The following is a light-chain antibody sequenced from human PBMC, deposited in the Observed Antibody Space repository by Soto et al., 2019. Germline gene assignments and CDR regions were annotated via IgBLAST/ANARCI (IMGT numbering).Light chain of an antibody. J-gene: IGLJ1*01. CDR2: EVN. CDR1: SSDVGGYNY. CDR3: SSYASSNSCV. V-gene: IGLV2-8*01. Sequence: QSVLTQPPSASGSPGQSVTISCTGTSSDVGGYNYVSWYQQHPGKAPKLMIYEVNKRPSGVPDRFSGSQSGNTASLTVSGLQAEDEADYYCSSYASSNSCVFGTGTKVTVL.